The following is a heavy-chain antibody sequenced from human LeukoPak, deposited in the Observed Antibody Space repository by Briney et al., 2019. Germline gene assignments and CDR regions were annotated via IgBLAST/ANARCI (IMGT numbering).Heavy chain of an antibody. J-gene: IGHJ4*02. Sequence: GGSLRLSCAASGFTFSSYSMNWVRQAPGKGLEWVSYISSSSSTIYYADSVKGRSTISRDNAKNSLYLQMNSLRAEDTAVYYCARPRSSGYYWYFDYWGQGTLVTVSS. V-gene: IGHV3-48*01. CDR1: GFTFSSYS. CDR2: ISSSSSTI. CDR3: ARPRSSGYYWYFDY. D-gene: IGHD3-22*01.